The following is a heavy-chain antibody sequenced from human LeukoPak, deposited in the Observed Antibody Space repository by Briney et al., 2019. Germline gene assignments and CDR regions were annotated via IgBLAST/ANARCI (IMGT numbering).Heavy chain of an antibody. J-gene: IGHJ4*02. Sequence: GGSLRLSCAVSGFTFSSYAMSWVRQAPGKGLEWLSALSASGASTIYTDSVKGRFTISRDNSKNTLYLQMNSLSAEDTAVYYCAKRPGPYRSTSREWYFDYWGQGTLVTVSS. D-gene: IGHD6-6*01. CDR2: LSASGAST. V-gene: IGHV3-23*01. CDR1: GFTFSSYA. CDR3: AKRPGPYRSTSREWYFDY.